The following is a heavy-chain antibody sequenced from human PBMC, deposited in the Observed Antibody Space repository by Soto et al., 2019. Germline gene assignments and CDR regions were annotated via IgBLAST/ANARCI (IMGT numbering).Heavy chain of an antibody. Sequence: GGSLRLSCAASGFTFSSYEMNWVRQAPGKGLEWVSYISSSGSTIYYADSVKGRFTISRDNAKNSLYLQMNSLRAEDTAVYYCARAPNLDYYYYCGMDVWGQGTTVTVYS. CDR3: ARAPNLDYYYYCGMDV. J-gene: IGHJ6*02. CDR1: GFTFSSYE. V-gene: IGHV3-48*03. CDR2: ISSSGSTI.